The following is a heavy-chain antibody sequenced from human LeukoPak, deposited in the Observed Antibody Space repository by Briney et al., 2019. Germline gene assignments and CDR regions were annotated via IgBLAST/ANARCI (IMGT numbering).Heavy chain of an antibody. CDR3: ASGYSSSWYPFDY. J-gene: IGHJ4*02. CDR1: GGSISSGCYY. D-gene: IGHD6-13*01. V-gene: IGHV4-61*02. Sequence: SETLSLTCTVSGGSISSGCYYWSWIRQPAGKGLEWIGRIYTSGSTNYNPSLKSRVTISVDTSKNQFSLKLSSVTAADTAVYYCASGYSSSWYPFDYWGQGTLVTVSS. CDR2: IYTSGST.